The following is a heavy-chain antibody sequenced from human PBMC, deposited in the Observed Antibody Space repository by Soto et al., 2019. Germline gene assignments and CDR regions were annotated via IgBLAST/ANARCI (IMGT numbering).Heavy chain of an antibody. CDR1: GFTFGNHW. Sequence: EVQLVESGGGLVQPGESLRLSCAVSGFTFGNHWMTWVRQAPGKGLEFLANISPDGSEKYYVDSVKGRFTLSRDNTENSLYLQMNSLRDEDTAVYSCATDLNWENFWGQGTLVTVSS. V-gene: IGHV3-7*01. CDR2: ISPDGSEK. CDR3: ATDLNWENF. J-gene: IGHJ4*02. D-gene: IGHD1-26*01.